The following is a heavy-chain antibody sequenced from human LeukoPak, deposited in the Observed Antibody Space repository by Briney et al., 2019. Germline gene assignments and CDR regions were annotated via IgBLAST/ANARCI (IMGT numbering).Heavy chain of an antibody. Sequence: GGSLRLSCAASGFTFSSYWMHWVRQGPGKGLVWVSRINRDWSSTTYADSVKGRFTISRDNAKNTLYLQMNSLRAEDTAVYYCARDQSSVFDYWGQGTLVTVSS. CDR3: ARDQSSVFDY. J-gene: IGHJ4*02. CDR1: GFTFSSYW. V-gene: IGHV3-74*01. D-gene: IGHD3-22*01. CDR2: INRDWSST.